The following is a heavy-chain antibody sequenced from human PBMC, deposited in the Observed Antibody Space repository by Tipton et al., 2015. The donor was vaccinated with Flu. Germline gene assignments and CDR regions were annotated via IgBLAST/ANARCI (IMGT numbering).Heavy chain of an antibody. CDR3: ARDGARWLLWGVHAFDI. Sequence: TLSLTCTVSGDSISSYYWSWIRQPAGKGLEWIGRIYTSGSTNYNPSLKSRVTMSVDTSKNQFSLKLSSVTAADTAVYYCARDGARWLLWGVHAFDICGQGTMVTVSS. CDR1: GDSISSYY. V-gene: IGHV4-4*07. CDR2: IYTSGST. J-gene: IGHJ3*02. D-gene: IGHD5-24*01.